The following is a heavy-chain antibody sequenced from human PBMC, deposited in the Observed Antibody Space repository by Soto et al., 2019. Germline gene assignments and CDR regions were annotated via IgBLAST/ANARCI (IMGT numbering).Heavy chain of an antibody. CDR1: GSTFSSYS. D-gene: IGHD6-13*01. CDR3: ARVNSSRLYYFDY. J-gene: IGHJ4*02. Sequence: SVKVSCKASGSTFSSYSVTWVRQAPGQGLEWMGRIIPILGIANYAQKFQGRVTITADKSTSTAYMELSSLRSEDTAVYYCARVNSSRLYYFDYWGQGTLVTVSS. V-gene: IGHV1-69*02. CDR2: IIPILGIA.